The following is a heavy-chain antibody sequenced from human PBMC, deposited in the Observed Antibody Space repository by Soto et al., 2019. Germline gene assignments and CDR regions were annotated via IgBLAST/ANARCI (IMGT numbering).Heavy chain of an antibody. J-gene: IGHJ6*02. CDR3: SRDGDYYGLDV. CDR1: GISSGYYG. V-gene: IGHV3-49*04. Sequence: FLKLFFSFSGISSGYYGLTLVRQAPGKGLEWVGFTTGPAYGGTTEYAASVKGRFIISRDDSKSVAYLQMNSLQTEDTAIYYCSRDGDYYGLDVWGRGTKVTVSS. CDR2: TTGPAYGGTT. D-gene: IGHD3-3*01.